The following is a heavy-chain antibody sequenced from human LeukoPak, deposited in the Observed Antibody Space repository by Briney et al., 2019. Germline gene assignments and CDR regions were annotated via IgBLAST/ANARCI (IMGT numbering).Heavy chain of an antibody. CDR1: GYTFNTYW. V-gene: IGHV5-51*01. D-gene: IGHD3-16*01. CDR3: ARPWGAMAEYYFDY. CDR2: IYPGDSDT. Sequence: GESLKISCKASGYTFNTYWIAWVRHMPGKGLEWMGIIYPGDSDTRYSPSFQGQVTISADKSISTAYLQWSSLKASDTAMYYCARPWGAMAEYYFDYWGQGTLVTVSS. J-gene: IGHJ4*02.